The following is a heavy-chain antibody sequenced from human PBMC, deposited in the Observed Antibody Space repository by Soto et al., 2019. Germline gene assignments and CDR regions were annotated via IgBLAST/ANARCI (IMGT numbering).Heavy chain of an antibody. V-gene: IGHV1-18*01. CDR3: ARERAAYSSSSYNWFDP. J-gene: IGHJ5*02. CDR1: GYTFISKG. CDR2: ISPYNGNT. D-gene: IGHD6-6*01. Sequence: ASVKVSCKASGYTFISKGINWVRQAPGQGLEWMGWISPYNGNTNYAQKVQGRVTITRDTSASTAYMELSSLRSEDTAVYYCARERAAYSSSSYNWFDPWGQGTLVTVSS.